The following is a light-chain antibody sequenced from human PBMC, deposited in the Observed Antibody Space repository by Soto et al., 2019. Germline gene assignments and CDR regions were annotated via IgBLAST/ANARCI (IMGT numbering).Light chain of an antibody. Sequence: QSALAQPASVSGSPGQSITISCTGTSSDVGGYNYVSWYQRHPGKAPKLMIYEVTNRPSGVSNRFSGSKSGNTASLTISGLQAEDEADYYCSSYRSSSTYVVFGGGTQLTVL. CDR3: SSYRSSSTYVV. J-gene: IGLJ2*01. CDR2: EVT. V-gene: IGLV2-14*01. CDR1: SSDVGGYNY.